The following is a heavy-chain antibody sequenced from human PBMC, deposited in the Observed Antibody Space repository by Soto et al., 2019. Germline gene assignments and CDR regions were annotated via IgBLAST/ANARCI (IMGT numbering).Heavy chain of an antibody. V-gene: IGHV3-11*05. CDR2: ISSSTSHT. CDR1: GFTFSDYY. CDR3: ARGRGAAADYFDF. Sequence: GGSLRLSCAVSGFTFSDYYMTWIRQAPGKGLEWVSYISSSTSHTNYGDSVKGRLTISRDNAKNSLFLQMNSLRAEDTAVYYCARGRGAAADYFDFWGQGTLVTVSS. D-gene: IGHD6-13*01. J-gene: IGHJ4*02.